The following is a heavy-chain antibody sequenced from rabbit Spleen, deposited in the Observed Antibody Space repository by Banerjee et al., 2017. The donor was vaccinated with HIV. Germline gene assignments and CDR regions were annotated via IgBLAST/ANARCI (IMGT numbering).Heavy chain of an antibody. J-gene: IGHJ4*01. CDR1: GSDFRDYG. CDR2: IDPLFGNT. V-gene: IGHV1S47*01. Sequence: QEQLVESGGGLVQPGGSLKLSCKGSGSDFRDYGMSWVRQAPGKGLEWIGYIDPLFGNTYYASWVNGRFTISSHNAQNTLYLQLNSLTAADTATYFCVRDRANIGGDYGPYYFDLWGQGPLVTVS. CDR3: VRDRANIGGDYGPYYFDL. D-gene: IGHD2-1*01.